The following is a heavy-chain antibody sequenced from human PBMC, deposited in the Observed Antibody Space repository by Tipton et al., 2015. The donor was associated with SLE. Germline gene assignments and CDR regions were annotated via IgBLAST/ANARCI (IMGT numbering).Heavy chain of an antibody. Sequence: TLSLTCTVSGGSISSYYWSWIRQPAGKGLEWIGRIYTSGSTNYNPSLKSRVTISVDTSKNQFSLKLSSVTAADTAVYYCARGRVGAGAYSSSWGGFFQHWGQGTLVTVSS. V-gene: IGHV4-4*07. CDR2: IYTSGST. CDR1: GGSISSYY. CDR3: ARGRVGAGAYSSSWGGFFQH. J-gene: IGHJ1*01. D-gene: IGHD6-13*01.